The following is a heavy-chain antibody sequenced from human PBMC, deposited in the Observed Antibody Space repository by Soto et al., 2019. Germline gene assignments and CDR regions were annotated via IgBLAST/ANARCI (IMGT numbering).Heavy chain of an antibody. CDR1: GASISSYY. Sequence: SETLSLTCSVSGASISSYYWTWIRQPPGGGLEWIGYIYYSGSTNYNPSLKSRVTISVDTSKNQFSLKLSSVTAADTAVYYCARDLYHYDILTGYVYYYGMDVWGQGTTVTVSS. CDR2: IYYSGST. V-gene: IGHV4-59*01. J-gene: IGHJ6*02. CDR3: ARDLYHYDILTGYVYYYGMDV. D-gene: IGHD3-9*01.